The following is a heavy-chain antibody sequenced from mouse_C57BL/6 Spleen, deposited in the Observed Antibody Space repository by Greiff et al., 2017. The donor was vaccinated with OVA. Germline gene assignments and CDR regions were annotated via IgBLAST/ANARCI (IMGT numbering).Heavy chain of an antibody. CDR1: GYTFTSYW. J-gene: IGHJ3*01. CDR3: ARTPADYSNYECAY. D-gene: IGHD2-5*01. V-gene: IGHV1-61*01. Sequence: VQLQQPGAELVRPGSSVKLSCKASGYTFTSYWMDWVKQRPGQGLEWIGNIYPSDSETHYNQKFKDKGTLTVDKSSSTAYMQLSSLTAEDSAVYYGARTPADYSNYECAYWGQGTLVTVSA. CDR2: IYPSDSET.